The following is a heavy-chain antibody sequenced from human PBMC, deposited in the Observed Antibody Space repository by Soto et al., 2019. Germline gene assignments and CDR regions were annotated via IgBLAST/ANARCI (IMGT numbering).Heavy chain of an antibody. CDR1: GFTFSSYG. Sequence: PGGSLRLSCAASGFTFSSYGMHWVRQAPGKGLEWVAVISYDGSNKYYADSVKGRFTISRDNSKNTLYLQMNSLRAEDTAVYYCEKDAAPATLYYYYYYGMDVWGQGTTVTVSS. CDR2: ISYDGSNK. D-gene: IGHD2-15*01. V-gene: IGHV3-30*18. J-gene: IGHJ6*02. CDR3: EKDAAPATLYYYYYYGMDV.